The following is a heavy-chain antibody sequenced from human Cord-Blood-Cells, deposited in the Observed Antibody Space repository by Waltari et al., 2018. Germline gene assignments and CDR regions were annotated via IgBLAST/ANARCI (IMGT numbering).Heavy chain of an antibody. V-gene: IGHV4-38-2*01. CDR2: IYHSGST. CDR1: GYSISSGYY. CDR3: ARQARYSGYDSYWYFDL. J-gene: IGHJ2*01. D-gene: IGHD5-12*01. Sequence: QVQLQESGPGLVKPSETLSLTCAVSGYSISSGYYWGWIRQPPGKGLEGIGSIYHSGSTDTNPSLKSRVTISGDTSKNQFSLKLSSVTAADTAVYYCARQARYSGYDSYWYFDLWGRGTLVTVSS.